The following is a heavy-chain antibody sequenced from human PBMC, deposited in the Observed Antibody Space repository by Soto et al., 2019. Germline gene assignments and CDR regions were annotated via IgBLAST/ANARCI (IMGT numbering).Heavy chain of an antibody. D-gene: IGHD3-10*01. CDR3: ARQGSNDYYYYGMDV. CDR1: GGTFSSYA. CDR2: IIRIFGTP. Sequence: QVQLVQSGAEVKKPGSSLKVSCKASGGTFSSYAINWVRQAPGQGLEWMGGIIRIFGTPDYAQRFQGRVTITADESKSTAYMERSSLRYEDTDVYYCARQGSNDYYYYGMDVWGQGTTVTVSS. V-gene: IGHV1-69*12. J-gene: IGHJ6*02.